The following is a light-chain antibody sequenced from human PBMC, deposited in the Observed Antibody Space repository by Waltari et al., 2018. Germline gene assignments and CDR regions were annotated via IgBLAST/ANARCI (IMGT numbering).Light chain of an antibody. V-gene: IGLV2-23*01. Sequence: QSALTQPASVSGSPGQSITIPCTGTSSDVGSYNLVSWYQQPPGKAPKLMIYEVSKWPSGVSNRFSGSKSGNTASLTISGLQAEDEADYYCCSYAGSSTLLFGGGTKVTVL. CDR3: CSYAGSSTLL. J-gene: IGLJ2*01. CDR2: EVS. CDR1: SSDVGSYNL.